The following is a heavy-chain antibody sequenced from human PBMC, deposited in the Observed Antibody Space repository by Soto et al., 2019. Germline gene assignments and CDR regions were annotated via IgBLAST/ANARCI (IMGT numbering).Heavy chain of an antibody. V-gene: IGHV2-5*02. D-gene: IGHD3-10*01. Sequence: SGPTLVNPTPTLTLTCTFSGFSLSTSGVGVGWIRQPPGKALEWLALIYWDDDKRYSPSLKSRLTITKNTSKNQMVLTITNIDPVDTATYYCAHSGSAAPVFDYWGQGTLVTVSS. CDR1: GFSLSTSGVG. CDR2: IYWDDDK. CDR3: AHSGSAAPVFDY. J-gene: IGHJ4*02.